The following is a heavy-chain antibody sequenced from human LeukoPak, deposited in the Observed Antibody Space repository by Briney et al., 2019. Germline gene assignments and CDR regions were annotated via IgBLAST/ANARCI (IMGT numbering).Heavy chain of an antibody. CDR1: GFTFSNFA. Sequence: PGGSLRLSCTASGFTFSNFAMHWVRQAPGKGLEWVSGISDSGGSTYYADSVKGRFTISRDNSKNTVYLQINSLRPEDTAVYYCAKGHSLGGFDYWGQGTLVTVSS. D-gene: IGHD6-13*01. CDR2: ISDSGGST. CDR3: AKGHSLGGFDY. J-gene: IGHJ4*02. V-gene: IGHV3-23*01.